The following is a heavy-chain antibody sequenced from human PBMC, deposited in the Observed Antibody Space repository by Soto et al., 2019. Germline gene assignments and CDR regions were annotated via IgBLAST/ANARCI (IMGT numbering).Heavy chain of an antibody. CDR2: IIPVFGNT. Sequence: QLQLEQSGPEVKKPGSSVKVSCKASGRSFSSDGVSWVRQAPGQGLEWMGGIIPVFGNTKYVQRFQGRQTITADKSTSTVYMEMSSLSSEDTAVYFCARGQYYSSGSAATSYFYFGIDVWGQGTTVIVSS. J-gene: IGHJ6*02. V-gene: IGHV1-69*06. CDR1: GRSFSSDG. D-gene: IGHD3-10*01. CDR3: ARGQYYSSGSAATSYFYFGIDV.